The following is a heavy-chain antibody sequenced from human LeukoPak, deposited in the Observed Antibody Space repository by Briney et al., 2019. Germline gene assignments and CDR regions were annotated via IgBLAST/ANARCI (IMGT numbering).Heavy chain of an antibody. Sequence: PGGSLRLSCAASGFIFNRFPMSWVRQAPGKGLEWVAAISGTGGDTRYADSVKGRFTISRDNSKNTLYLQMNSLRAEDTAVYYCARDLGYCSGGSCYREQWLIDYWGQGTLVTVSS. J-gene: IGHJ4*02. CDR1: GFIFNRFP. CDR3: ARDLGYCSGGSCYREQWLIDY. D-gene: IGHD2-15*01. CDR2: ISGTGGDT. V-gene: IGHV3-23*01.